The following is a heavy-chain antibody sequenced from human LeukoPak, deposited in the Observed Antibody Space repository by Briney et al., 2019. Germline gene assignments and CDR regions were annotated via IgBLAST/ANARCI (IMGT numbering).Heavy chain of an antibody. V-gene: IGHV4-38-2*02. CDR1: SYSISSLAN. CDR2: IYHGGAT. Sequence: SETLSLICTVSSYSISSLANWGWIRQSPGKGLEWVASIYHGGATYYNPSLRGRVTISMDTSKNQISLKLTSVTAADTAVYYCARVRFAAAGTTPMSRWGQGTLVTVSS. D-gene: IGHD6-13*01. CDR3: ARVRFAAAGTTPMSR. J-gene: IGHJ4*02.